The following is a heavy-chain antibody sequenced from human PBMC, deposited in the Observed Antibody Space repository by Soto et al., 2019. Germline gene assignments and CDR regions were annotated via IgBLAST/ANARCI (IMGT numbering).Heavy chain of an antibody. CDR1: GFSFTGYY. V-gene: IGHV1-2*02. CDR3: AKDLTRQLAYWLDP. J-gene: IGHJ5*02. Sequence: ASVKVSCKASGFSFTGYYIHWMRQAPGQGLEWMGWINAHSGGTEYAQKFQGRVTLTRDTSIATAYLTLTSLTSHDTALYYCAKDLTRQLAYWLDPWGQGTQVTVSS. D-gene: IGHD6-6*01. CDR2: INAHSGGT.